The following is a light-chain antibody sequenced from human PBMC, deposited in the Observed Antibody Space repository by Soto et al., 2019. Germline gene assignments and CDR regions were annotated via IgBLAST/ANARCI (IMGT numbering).Light chain of an antibody. V-gene: IGKV1-5*01. Sequence: DIQMTPSPSTLSGSVGDRVTITCRASQTISSWLAWYQHKPGKAPKLLIYDASNLDSGVPSRFSGSGSGTEFILSINSLQPEDIATYYCLQVSSFPRTFGQGTKVDIK. CDR3: LQVSSFPRT. CDR2: DAS. J-gene: IGKJ1*01. CDR1: QTISSW.